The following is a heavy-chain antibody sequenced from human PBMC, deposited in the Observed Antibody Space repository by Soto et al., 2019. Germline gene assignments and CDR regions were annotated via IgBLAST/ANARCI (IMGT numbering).Heavy chain of an antibody. D-gene: IGHD6-6*01. J-gene: IGHJ3*02. CDR1: GFTFSSYA. CDR3: AKDPEYSGSSDAFDI. Sequence: GGSLRHSCAASGFTFSSYAMSWVRQAPGKGLEWVPAISGSGGSTYYADSVKGRFTISRDNSKNTLYLQMNSLRAEDTAVYYCAKDPEYSGSSDAFDIWGQGTMVTVSS. CDR2: ISGSGGST. V-gene: IGHV3-23*01.